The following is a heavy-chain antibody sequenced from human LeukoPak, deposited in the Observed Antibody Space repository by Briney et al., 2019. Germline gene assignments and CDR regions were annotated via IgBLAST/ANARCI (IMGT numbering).Heavy chain of an antibody. Sequence: SETLSLTCTVSGGSISSGGYYWSWIRQHPGKGLEWIGYIYYSGSTYYNPSLKSRVTISVDTSKNQFSLKLSSVTAADTAVYYCARAARPKIVLMVYAESFDYWGQGTLVTVSS. CDR3: ARAARPKIVLMVYAESFDY. CDR2: IYYSGST. D-gene: IGHD2-8*01. V-gene: IGHV4-31*03. J-gene: IGHJ4*02. CDR1: GGSISSGGYY.